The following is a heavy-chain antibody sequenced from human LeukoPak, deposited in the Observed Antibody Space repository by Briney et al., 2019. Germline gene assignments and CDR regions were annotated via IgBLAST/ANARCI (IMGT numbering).Heavy chain of an antibody. Sequence: SETLSLTCTVSGGDLGAYYWTWIRQPPGKGLEWIGYIYWTGSATYNPSLKSRVTISVDTSKNQFSLKLRSVTAADTAVYYCARVEAGLLDAFDLWGQGTMVTVSS. D-gene: IGHD2-21*01. CDR1: GGDLGAYY. J-gene: IGHJ3*01. CDR2: IYWTGSA. V-gene: IGHV4-59*01. CDR3: ARVEAGLLDAFDL.